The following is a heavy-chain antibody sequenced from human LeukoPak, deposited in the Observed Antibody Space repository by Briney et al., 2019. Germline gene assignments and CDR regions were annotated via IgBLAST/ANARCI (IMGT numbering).Heavy chain of an antibody. CDR2: IYHSGST. CDR1: GGSISSGGYS. V-gene: IGHV4-30-2*01. D-gene: IGHD6-13*01. CDR3: ARELIAAALDY. J-gene: IGHJ4*02. Sequence: PSETLSLTCAVSGGSISSGGYSWSWIRQPPGKGLEWIGYIYHSGSTYYNPSLKSRVTISVDRSKNQFSLKLSSVIAADTAVYYCARELIAAALDYWGQGTLVTVSS.